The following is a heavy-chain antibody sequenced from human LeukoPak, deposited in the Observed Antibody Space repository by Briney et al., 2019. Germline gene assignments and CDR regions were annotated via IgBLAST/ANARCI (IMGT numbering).Heavy chain of an antibody. CDR3: AKCTSSGWYDLFDY. J-gene: IGHJ4*02. Sequence: GGSLRLSCAASGFTFSSYWMSWVRQAPGKGLEWVANIKQDGSEKYYVDSVKGRFTISRDNAKNSLYLQMNSLRAEDTAVYYCAKCTSSGWYDLFDYWGQGTLVTVSS. D-gene: IGHD6-19*01. CDR2: IKQDGSEK. V-gene: IGHV3-7*03. CDR1: GFTFSSYW.